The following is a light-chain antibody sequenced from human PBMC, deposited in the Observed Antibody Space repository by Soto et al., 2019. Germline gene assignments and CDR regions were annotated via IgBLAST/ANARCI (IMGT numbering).Light chain of an antibody. CDR1: SSDVGSYNY. Sequence: QSALTQPASVSGSPGQSITISCTGASSDVGSYNYVSWYQQYPGKAPKLMLFEVSARPSGVSNRFSGSKSGNTASLTISGLQAEDEADYYCSSYTSSSSLVFGTGTKSPS. J-gene: IGLJ1*01. CDR3: SSYTSSSSLV. V-gene: IGLV2-14*01. CDR2: EVS.